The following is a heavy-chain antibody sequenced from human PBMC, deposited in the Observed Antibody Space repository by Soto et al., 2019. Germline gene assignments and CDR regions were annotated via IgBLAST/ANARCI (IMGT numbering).Heavy chain of an antibody. V-gene: IGHV5-51*01. D-gene: IGHD1-20*01. CDR2: IYPGDSDT. CDR1: GYSFSNYW. J-gene: IGHJ4*02. CDR3: ARSRITGSTWTFDY. Sequence: EVQLVQSGAEVKKPGESLKISCRASGYSFSNYWIGWVRQMPGKGLEWMGIIYPGDSDTRYSPSFQGQVTISTDKSIGSAYLQWSSLRASDSAMYYCARSRITGSTWTFDYWGQGTLVTVSS.